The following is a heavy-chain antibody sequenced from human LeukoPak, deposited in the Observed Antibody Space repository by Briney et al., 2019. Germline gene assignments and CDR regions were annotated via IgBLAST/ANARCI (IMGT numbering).Heavy chain of an antibody. J-gene: IGHJ4*02. CDR3: ARAWFYDSSGYEINY. V-gene: IGHV3-11*04. CDR1: GFTFSDYY. CDR2: ISSSGSTI. Sequence: GGSPRLSCAASGFTFSDYYMSWIRQAPGKGLEWVSYISSSGSTIYYADSVKGRFTISRDNAKNSLYLQMNSLRAEDTAVYYCARAWFYDSSGYEINYWGQGTLVTVSS. D-gene: IGHD3-22*01.